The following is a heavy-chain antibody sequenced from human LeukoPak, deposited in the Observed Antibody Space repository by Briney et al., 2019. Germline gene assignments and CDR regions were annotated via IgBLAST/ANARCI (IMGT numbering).Heavy chain of an antibody. D-gene: IGHD6-13*01. CDR1: GFNFSSYA. J-gene: IGHJ4*02. Sequence: GGSLRLSCAASGFNFSSYAMSWVRQAPGKGLEWVSAISGSGGSTYYADSVKGRFTISRDNSKNTLYLQMNSLRAEDTAVYYCAKDRVGSSSWYSYYFDYWGQGTLVTVSS. CDR2: ISGSGGST. CDR3: AKDRVGSSSWYSYYFDY. V-gene: IGHV3-23*01.